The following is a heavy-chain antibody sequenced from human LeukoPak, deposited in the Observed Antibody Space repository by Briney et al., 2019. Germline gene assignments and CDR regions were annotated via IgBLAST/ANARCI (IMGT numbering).Heavy chain of an antibody. V-gene: IGHV4-59*01. CDR1: GGSISSYY. J-gene: IGHJ5*02. Sequence: PSETLSLTCTVSGGSISSYYWSWIRQPPGKGLEGIGYIYYSGSTNYNPSLKSRVTISVDTSKNQFSLKLSSVTAADTAVYYCARVGPLYTAKRERWFDPWGQGTLVTVSS. D-gene: IGHD5-18*01. CDR3: ARVGPLYTAKRERWFDP. CDR2: IYYSGST.